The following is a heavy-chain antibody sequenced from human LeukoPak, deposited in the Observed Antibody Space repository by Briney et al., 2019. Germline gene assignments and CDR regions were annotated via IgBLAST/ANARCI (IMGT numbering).Heavy chain of an antibody. D-gene: IGHD6-6*01. J-gene: IGHJ4*02. CDR3: ARHRAYSSSSPFDY. V-gene: IGHV4-34*01. CDR1: GGSFSGYY. Sequence: SETLSLTCAVYGGSFSGYYWSWIRQPPGKGLEWIGEINHSGSTNYNPSLKSRVTISVDMSKNQFSLRLSSVTAADTAVYYCARHRAYSSSSPFDYWGQGTLVTVSS. CDR2: INHSGST.